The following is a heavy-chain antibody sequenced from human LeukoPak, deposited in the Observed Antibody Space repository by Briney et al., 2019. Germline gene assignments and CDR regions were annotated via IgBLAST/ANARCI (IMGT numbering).Heavy chain of an antibody. V-gene: IGHV3-73*01. J-gene: IGHJ4*02. CDR3: TVLRQQLVPVIY. Sequence: GGSLRLSCAATGFTFSGSAIHWVRQASGKGLEWVGRIRSKANTYATAYGASMQGRFTISRDDSKDTAYLQMNSLKTEDTAVYYCTVLRQQLVPVIYWGLGTLVTVSS. CDR1: GFTFSGSA. CDR2: IRSKANTYAT. D-gene: IGHD6-13*01.